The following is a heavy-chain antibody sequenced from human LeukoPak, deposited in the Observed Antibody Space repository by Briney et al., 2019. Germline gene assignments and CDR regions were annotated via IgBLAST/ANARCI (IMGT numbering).Heavy chain of an antibody. CDR3: ARVVPAASYYYGMDV. D-gene: IGHD2-2*01. V-gene: IGHV4-39*07. CDR2: IYYNENT. J-gene: IGHJ6*02. CDR1: GGSLSSTSYY. Sequence: SETLSLTCTVSGGSLSSTSYYWVWIRQPPGKGLEWIGNIYYNENTNYNPSLKSRVTISVGPSENQLSLKLNSVTAADTAVYYCARVVPAASYYYGMDVWGQGTTVTVSS.